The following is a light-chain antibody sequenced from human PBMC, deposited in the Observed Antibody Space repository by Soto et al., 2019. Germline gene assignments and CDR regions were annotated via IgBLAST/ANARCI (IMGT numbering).Light chain of an antibody. V-gene: IGKV1-39*01. J-gene: IGKJ2*01. CDR3: QQSYSTART. Sequence: DIQMTQSPSSLSASVGDRVTITCRASQSISNYLNWYQQKPGKAPNLLIYAVSSLRSGVPSRFSSSGSGTDFTLTISSLQPEDFATYYCQQSYSTARTFGQGTKLEIK. CDR1: QSISNY. CDR2: AVS.